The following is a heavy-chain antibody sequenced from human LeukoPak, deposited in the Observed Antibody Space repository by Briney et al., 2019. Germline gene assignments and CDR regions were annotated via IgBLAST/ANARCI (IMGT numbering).Heavy chain of an antibody. CDR2: IYYSGST. J-gene: IGHJ4*02. CDR1: GGSISSYY. V-gene: IGHV4-59*01. Sequence: NPSETLSLTCTVSGGSISSYYWSWIRQPAGKGLEWIGYIYYSGSTNYNPSLKSRVTISVDTSKNQFSLKLSSVTAADTAVYYCARVSGYDWESFYDYWGQGTLVTVSS. CDR3: ARVSGYDWESFYDY. D-gene: IGHD5-12*01.